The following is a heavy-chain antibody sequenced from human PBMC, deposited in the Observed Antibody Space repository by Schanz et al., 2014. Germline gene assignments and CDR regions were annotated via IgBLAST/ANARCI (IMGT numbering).Heavy chain of an antibody. J-gene: IGHJ4*02. V-gene: IGHV3-72*01. CDR1: GLTFSDHY. CDR2: LINRGFSYTT. D-gene: IGHD1-26*01. CDR3: ATTSYNFDY. Sequence: EVQLVESGGGLVQPGGSLRLSCVASGLTFSDHYMDWVRQAPGKGLEWVGRLINRGFSYTTDYAASVKGRFTISRDVSKNSLYLQMNSLKTEDTAVYFCATTSYNFDYWGRGSLVTVSS.